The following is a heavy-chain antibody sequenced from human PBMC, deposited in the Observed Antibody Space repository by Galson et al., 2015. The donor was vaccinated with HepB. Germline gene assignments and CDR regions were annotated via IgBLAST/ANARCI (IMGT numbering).Heavy chain of an antibody. D-gene: IGHD3-10*01. J-gene: IGHJ5*02. CDR1: GGTFSSYA. CDR3: ARDPGDSENWFDP. Sequence: SVKVSCKASGGTFSSYAISWVRQAPGQGLEWMGGIIPIFGTANYAQKFQGRVTITADESTSTAYMELSSLRSEDTAVYYCARDPGDSENWFDPWGQGTLVTVSS. V-gene: IGHV1-69*13. CDR2: IIPIFGTA.